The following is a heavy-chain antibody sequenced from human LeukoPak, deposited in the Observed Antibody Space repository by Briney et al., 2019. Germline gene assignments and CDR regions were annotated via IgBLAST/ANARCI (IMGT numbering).Heavy chain of an antibody. CDR1: GYTFTSYG. J-gene: IGHJ2*01. D-gene: IGHD3-22*01. CDR2: ISAYNGNT. V-gene: IGHV1-18*01. CDR3: ARERLGYYDSSGYLCWYFDL. Sequence: GASVKVSCKASGYTFTSYGISWVRQAPGQGLEWMGWISAYNGNTNYAQKLQGRVTMTTDTSTSTAYMELRSLRSDDTAVYYCARERLGYYDSSGYLCWYFDLWGRGTLVTVSS.